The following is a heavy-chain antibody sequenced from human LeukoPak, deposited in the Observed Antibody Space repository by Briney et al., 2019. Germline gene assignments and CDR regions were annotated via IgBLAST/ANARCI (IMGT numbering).Heavy chain of an antibody. V-gene: IGHV4-59*01. CDR1: GGSISSYY. Sequence: SETLSLTCTVSGGSISSYYWSWIRQPPGKGLEWIGYIYYSGSTNYNPSLKSRVTISVDTSKNQSSLKLSSVTAADTAVYYCARIYCSSTSCVWGYYFDYWGQGTLVTVSS. D-gene: IGHD2-2*01. CDR3: ARIYCSSTSCVWGYYFDY. J-gene: IGHJ4*02. CDR2: IYYSGST.